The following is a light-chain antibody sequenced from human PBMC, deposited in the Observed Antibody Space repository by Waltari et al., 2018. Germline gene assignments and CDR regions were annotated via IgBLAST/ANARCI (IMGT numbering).Light chain of an antibody. CDR2: DVS. Sequence: QSALTQPAPVSGSPGQSITISCTGTSRDVGGYNYVSWYQQHPGKAPKLMIYDVSKRPSGVSNRFSGSKSGNTASLTISGLQAEDEADYYCSSYTSSSTWVFGGGTKLTVL. CDR3: SSYTSSSTWV. J-gene: IGLJ3*02. CDR1: SRDVGGYNY. V-gene: IGLV2-14*01.